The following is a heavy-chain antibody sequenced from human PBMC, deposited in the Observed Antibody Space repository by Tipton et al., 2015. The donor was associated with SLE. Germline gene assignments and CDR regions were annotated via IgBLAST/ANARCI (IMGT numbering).Heavy chain of an antibody. J-gene: IGHJ6*02. CDR3: AREGDSSANFYYYGVNV. CDR2: FYYSGSTD. CDR1: GDSISNVGYY. Sequence: LSCTVSGDSISNVGYYWSWIRQHPGKGLEWIGYFYYSGSTDYYDPSLESRVSISIDTSKNEFSLKLSSVTAADTAVYYCAREGDSSANFYYYGVNVWGQGTTVTVSS. D-gene: IGHD2-21*01. V-gene: IGHV4-31*02.